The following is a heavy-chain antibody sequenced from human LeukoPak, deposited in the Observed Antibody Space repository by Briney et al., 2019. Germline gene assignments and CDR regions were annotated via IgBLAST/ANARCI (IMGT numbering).Heavy chain of an antibody. CDR3: ARDGGYSGDHWGLDS. Sequence: GGSLRLSCAASGFTFDNHAMHWVRQAPGKGLEWVSGINWDGYRTYYADSVQGRFTISRDNSKNSLYLQINSLRNEDTGLYYCARDGGYSGDHWGLDSWGQGTQVTVSS. CDR2: INWDGYRT. J-gene: IGHJ4*02. CDR1: GFTFDNHA. V-gene: IGHV3-43D*03. D-gene: IGHD5-12*01.